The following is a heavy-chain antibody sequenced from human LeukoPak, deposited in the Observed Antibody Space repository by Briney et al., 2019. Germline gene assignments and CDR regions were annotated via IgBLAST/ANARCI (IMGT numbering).Heavy chain of an antibody. Sequence: GGSLRLSWAASGFTFSSYEMNWVRQAPGKGLEWVSYISSIVSTIYYADSVKGRFTISRDNAKNSLYLQMTSLRAEDTAVYYCAGLGITMIGGVWGKGTTVTISS. CDR2: ISSIVSTI. D-gene: IGHD3-10*02. V-gene: IGHV3-48*03. CDR3: AGLGITMIGGV. J-gene: IGHJ6*04. CDR1: GFTFSSYE.